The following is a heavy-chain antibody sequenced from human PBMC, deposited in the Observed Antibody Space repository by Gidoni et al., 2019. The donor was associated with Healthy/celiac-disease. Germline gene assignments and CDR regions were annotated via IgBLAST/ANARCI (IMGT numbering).Heavy chain of an antibody. J-gene: IGHJ3*02. CDR1: SSYG. Sequence: SSYGMHWVRQAPGKGLEWVAVISYDGSNKYYADSVKGRFTISRDNSKNTPYLQMNSLRAEDTAVYYCAKELRYNWKGDAFDIWGQGTMVTVSS. CDR3: AKELRYNWKGDAFDI. CDR2: ISYDGSNK. D-gene: IGHD1-20*01. V-gene: IGHV3-30*18.